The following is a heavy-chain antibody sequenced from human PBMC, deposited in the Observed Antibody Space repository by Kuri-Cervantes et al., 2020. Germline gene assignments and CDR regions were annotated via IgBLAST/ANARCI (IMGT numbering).Heavy chain of an antibody. V-gene: IGHV4-30-2*01. Sequence: SETLSLTCAVSGGSISSGGYSWSWIRQPPGKGLEWIGYIYHSGSTYYNPSLKSRVTISVDRSKNQFSLKLSSVTAADTAVYYCARGPIEIDYWGQGTLVTVSS. D-gene: IGHD2-15*01. CDR2: IYHSGST. CDR1: GGSISSGGYS. CDR3: ARGPIEIDY. J-gene: IGHJ4*02.